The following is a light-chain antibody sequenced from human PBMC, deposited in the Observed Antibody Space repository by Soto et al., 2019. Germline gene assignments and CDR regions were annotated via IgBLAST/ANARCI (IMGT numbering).Light chain of an antibody. Sequence: DIQMTQSPSSVSASVGDRVTITCRATQGISNWLAWYQQKPGQAPKLLIYAATSVQDGVPLRFSGSGSGADFTLTISALQPEDFATYYCQQANSLPLTFGGGTKVEIK. V-gene: IGKV1-12*01. CDR3: QQANSLPLT. CDR1: QGISNW. J-gene: IGKJ4*01. CDR2: AAT.